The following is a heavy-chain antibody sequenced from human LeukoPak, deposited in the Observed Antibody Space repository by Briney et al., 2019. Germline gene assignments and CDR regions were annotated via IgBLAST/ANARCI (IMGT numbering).Heavy chain of an antibody. Sequence: PGGSLRLSCAASGFTFEDYAMHWVRQAPGKGLEWVSGISWNSGTIVYADSVKGRFTISRDNAKNSLDLQMNSLRAEDTALYYCAKDIDYYGSGSPLGYYGMDVWGQGTTVTVSS. CDR1: GFTFEDYA. V-gene: IGHV3-9*01. D-gene: IGHD3-10*01. CDR2: ISWNSGTI. CDR3: AKDIDYYGSGSPLGYYGMDV. J-gene: IGHJ6*02.